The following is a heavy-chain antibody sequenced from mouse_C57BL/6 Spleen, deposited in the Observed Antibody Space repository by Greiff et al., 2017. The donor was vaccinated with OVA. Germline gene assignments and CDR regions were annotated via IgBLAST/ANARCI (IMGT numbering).Heavy chain of an antibody. Sequence: VQLQQSGAELVKPGASVKISCKASGYAFSSYWMNWVKQRPGKGLEWIGQIYPGDGDTNYNGKFKGKATLTADKSSSTAYMQLSSLTSEDSAVYFCASGSSYVGYFDVWGTGTTVTVSS. D-gene: IGHD1-1*01. CDR3: ASGSSYVGYFDV. J-gene: IGHJ1*03. V-gene: IGHV1-80*01. CDR2: IYPGDGDT. CDR1: GYAFSSYW.